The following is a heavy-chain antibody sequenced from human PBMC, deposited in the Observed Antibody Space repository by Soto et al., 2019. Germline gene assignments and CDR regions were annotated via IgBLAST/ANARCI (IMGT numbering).Heavy chain of an antibody. CDR2: LYTGGST. CDR3: ARDLGSTGDY. V-gene: IGHV3-53*01. D-gene: IGHD3-16*01. CDR1: GFSVSTTY. J-gene: IGHJ4*02. Sequence: ESGGGLVQPGGSLRLSCVASGFSVSTTYMTWVRQAPGKGLEWVSLLYTGGSTYYTDSVKGRFTISRDDSKNTLYLQMNNLRVEDTAVYYCARDLGSTGDYWGQGTLVTVSS.